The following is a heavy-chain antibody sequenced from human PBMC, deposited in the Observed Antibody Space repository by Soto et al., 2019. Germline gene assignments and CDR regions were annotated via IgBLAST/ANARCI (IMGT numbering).Heavy chain of an antibody. D-gene: IGHD6-13*01. V-gene: IGHV4-31*03. J-gene: IGHJ4*02. CDR1: GGSISSGGYY. Sequence: PSETLSLTCTVSGGSISSGGYYWSWIRQHPGKGLEWIGYIYYSGSTYYNPSLKSRVTISVDTSKNQFSLKLSSVTAADTAVYYCARAAAAGTFIFDYWGQGTLVTVYS. CDR3: ARAAAAGTFIFDY. CDR2: IYYSGST.